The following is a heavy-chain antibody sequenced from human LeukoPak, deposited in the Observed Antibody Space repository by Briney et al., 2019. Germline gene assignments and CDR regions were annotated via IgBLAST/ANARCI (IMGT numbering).Heavy chain of an antibody. J-gene: IGHJ4*02. D-gene: IGHD4-17*01. CDR1: GGSISSYY. Sequence: SETLSLTCTVSGGSISSYYWSWIRQPPGKGLEWIGEINHSGSTNYNPSLKSRVTISVDTSKNQFSLKLSSVTAADTAVYYCARVGGDYEGYWGQGTLVTVSS. CDR3: ARVGGDYEGY. V-gene: IGHV4-34*01. CDR2: INHSGST.